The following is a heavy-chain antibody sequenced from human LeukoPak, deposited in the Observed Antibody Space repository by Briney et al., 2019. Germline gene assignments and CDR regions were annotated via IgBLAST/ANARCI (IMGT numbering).Heavy chain of an antibody. J-gene: IGHJ4*02. Sequence: GAALKISCKGSGCRFTSYWIGWGRQMPGKGLGWMGIIYPGDSDTRYSPSFQGQVTISADKSISTAYLQWSSLKASDTAMYYCARMPRRSSGWDLFDYWGQGTLVTVSS. D-gene: IGHD6-19*01. CDR3: ARMPRRSSGWDLFDY. V-gene: IGHV5-51*01. CDR1: GCRFTSYW. CDR2: IYPGDSDT.